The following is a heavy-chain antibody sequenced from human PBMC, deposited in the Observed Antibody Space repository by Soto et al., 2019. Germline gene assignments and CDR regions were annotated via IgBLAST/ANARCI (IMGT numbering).Heavy chain of an antibody. J-gene: IGHJ6*03. Sequence: QVQLQQWGAGMLKPSETLSLTCAVYGGAFSGYYWTWVRQTPGKGLEWIGEKEHGGSTTYNPSLPSRVSISLDLVRKQVSLQLTSVTAADSAKYFCARGHIVSSNLYFIEVWGKGTKVTVSS. CDR1: GGAFSGYY. V-gene: IGHV4-34*02. D-gene: IGHD3-16*02. CDR3: ARGHIVSSNLYFIEV. CDR2: KEHGGST.